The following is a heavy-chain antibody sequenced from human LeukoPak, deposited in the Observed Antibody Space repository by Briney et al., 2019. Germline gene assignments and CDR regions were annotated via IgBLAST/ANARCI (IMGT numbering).Heavy chain of an antibody. CDR1: GGSISSGGYY. CDR2: IYYSGST. D-gene: IGHD3-22*01. V-gene: IGHV4-31*03. Sequence: SQTLSLTCTVSGGSISSGGYYWSWIRQHPGKGLEWIGYIYYSGSTYYNPSLKSRVTISVDTSKNQFSLKLSSVTAADTAVYYCARGYDYYDSSGPVDPWGQGTLVTVSS. CDR3: ARGYDYYDSSGPVDP. J-gene: IGHJ5*02.